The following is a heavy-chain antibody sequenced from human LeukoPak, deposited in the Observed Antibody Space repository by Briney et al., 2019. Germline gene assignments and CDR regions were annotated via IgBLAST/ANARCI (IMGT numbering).Heavy chain of an antibody. CDR1: GFTFNTYW. Sequence: GGSLRLSCAASGFTFNTYWMSWVREAPGKGLEWVANIKEDESEKYYADSVKGRFTISRDNSKNTLYLQMNSLRAEDTAVYYCAKDRDTQEDRHYDSSGPPFDYWGQGILVTVSS. CDR3: AKDRDTQEDRHYDSSGPPFDY. J-gene: IGHJ4*02. D-gene: IGHD3-22*01. V-gene: IGHV3-7*01. CDR2: IKEDESEK.